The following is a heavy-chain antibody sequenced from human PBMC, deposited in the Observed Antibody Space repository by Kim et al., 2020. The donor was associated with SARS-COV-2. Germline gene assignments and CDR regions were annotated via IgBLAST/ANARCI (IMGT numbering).Heavy chain of an antibody. CDR1: GFTFSTSG. V-gene: IGHV3-21*01. D-gene: IGHD1-1*01. CDR3: ARDSVEPARNSGMDV. J-gene: IGHJ6*02. CDR2: INPISRHI. Sequence: GGSLRLSCAASGFTFSTSGMNWARQAPGKGLEWVSHINPISRHIYYADSVRGRFTISIDNAKNSLYSQINDLSVEDTAVYYCARDSVEPARNSGMDVWG.